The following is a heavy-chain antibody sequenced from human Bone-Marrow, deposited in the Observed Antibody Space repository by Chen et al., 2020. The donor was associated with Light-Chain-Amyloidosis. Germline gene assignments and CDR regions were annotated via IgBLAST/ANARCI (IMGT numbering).Heavy chain of an antibody. V-gene: IGHV3-48*03. CDR1: GFTFSSYE. J-gene: IGHJ3*02. Sequence: EVQLVESGGGLVQPGGSLRLSCAASGFTFSSYEMNWVRQAPGKGLEWVSYISSSVSTIYYADSVKARFPISRDNAKNSLYLQMTRLRAEDMAVYYCARSCGAQLVHGAFDIWGQGTMVTVSS. CDR2: ISSSVSTI. CDR3: ARSCGAQLVHGAFDI. D-gene: IGHD6-6*01.